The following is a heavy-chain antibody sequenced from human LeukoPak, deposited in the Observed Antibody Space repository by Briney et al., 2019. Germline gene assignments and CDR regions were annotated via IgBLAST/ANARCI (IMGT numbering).Heavy chain of an antibody. CDR2: IIPIFGTA. CDR1: GGTFSSYA. CDR3: ARELGGNGFQH. V-gene: IGHV1-69*05. Sequence: SVKVSCKASGGTFSSYAISWVRQAPGQGLEWMGRIIPIFGTANCAQKFQGRVTITTDESTSTAYMELSNLRSEDTAVYYCARELGGNGFQHWGQGTLVTVSS. J-gene: IGHJ1*01. D-gene: IGHD4-23*01.